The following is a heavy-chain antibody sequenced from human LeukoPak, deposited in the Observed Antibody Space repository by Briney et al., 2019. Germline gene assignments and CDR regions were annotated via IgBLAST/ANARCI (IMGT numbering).Heavy chain of an antibody. J-gene: IGHJ4*02. D-gene: IGHD5-12*01. CDR1: GGSISSYY. Sequence: SETLSLTCTVSGGSISSYYWSWIRQPPGKGLEWIGYIYYSGSTNYNPSLKSRVTISVDTSKNQFSLKLSSVTAADTAVYYCARLWSGYDIDSDYWGQGTLVTVSP. V-gene: IGHV4-59*08. CDR3: ARLWSGYDIDSDY. CDR2: IYYSGST.